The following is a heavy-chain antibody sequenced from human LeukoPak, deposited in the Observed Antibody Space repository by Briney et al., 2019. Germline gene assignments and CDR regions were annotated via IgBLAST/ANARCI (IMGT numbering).Heavy chain of an antibody. CDR3: ASRIVGATTGFNY. V-gene: IGHV4-59*12. CDR1: GGSISSYY. Sequence: PSETLSLTCTVSGGSISSYYWSWIRQPPGKGLEWIGYIYYSGSTNYNPSVKSRVTISVDKSKNQFSLKLSSVTAADTAVYYCASRIVGATTGFNYWGQGTLVTVSS. CDR2: IYYSGST. D-gene: IGHD1-26*01. J-gene: IGHJ4*02.